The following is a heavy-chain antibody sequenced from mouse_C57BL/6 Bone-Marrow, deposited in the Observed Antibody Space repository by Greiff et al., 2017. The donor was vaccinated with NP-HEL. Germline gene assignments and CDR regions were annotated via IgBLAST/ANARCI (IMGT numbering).Heavy chain of an antibody. V-gene: IGHV1-82*01. CDR1: GYAFSSSW. CDR3: ARKGAMDY. Sequence: VQLQQSGPELVKPGASVKISCKASGYAFSSSWMNWVKQRPGKGLEWIGRIYPGDGYTNYNGKFKGKATLTADKSSSTAYMQLSSLTSEDSAVYFWARKGAMDYWGQGTSVTFSS. J-gene: IGHJ4*01. CDR2: IYPGDGYT.